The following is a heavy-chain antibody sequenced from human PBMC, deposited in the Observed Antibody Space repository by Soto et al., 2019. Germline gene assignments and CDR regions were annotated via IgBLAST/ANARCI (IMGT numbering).Heavy chain of an antibody. Sequence: QVQLQESGPGLVKPSQTLSLTCTVSGGSISSGGYYWSWLRQHPGKGLEWIGYIYYSGSTYYNPYLKSRVTISVDTSKNQFSLKLSSVTAADTDVYYCARVGGINWFDPWGQGTLVTVSS. CDR1: GGSISSGGYY. CDR2: IYYSGST. CDR3: ARVGGINWFDP. J-gene: IGHJ5*02. D-gene: IGHD1-20*01. V-gene: IGHV4-31*03.